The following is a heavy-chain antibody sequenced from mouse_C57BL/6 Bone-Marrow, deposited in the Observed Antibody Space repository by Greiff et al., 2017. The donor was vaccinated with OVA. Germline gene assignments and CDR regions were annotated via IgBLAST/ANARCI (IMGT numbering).Heavy chain of an antibody. CDR3: ARLFTTVGKYYAMDY. V-gene: IGHV1-80*01. Sequence: QVQLKESGAELVKPGASVKISCKASGYAFSSYWMNWVKQRPGKGLEWIGQIYPGDGDTNYNGKFKGKATLTADKSSSTAYMQLSSLTSEDSAVYFCARLFTTVGKYYAMDYWGQGTSVTGSS. CDR1: GYAFSSYW. J-gene: IGHJ4*01. CDR2: IYPGDGDT. D-gene: IGHD1-1*01.